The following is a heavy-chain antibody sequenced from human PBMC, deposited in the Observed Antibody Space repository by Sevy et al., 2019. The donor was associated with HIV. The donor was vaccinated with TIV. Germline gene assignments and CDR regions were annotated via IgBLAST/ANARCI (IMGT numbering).Heavy chain of an antibody. CDR2: ITGSGGST. J-gene: IGHJ4*02. CDR1: GFTFSSYA. CDR3: AKDGRGAVANY. D-gene: IGHD6-19*01. Sequence: GGSLRLSCAASGFTFSSYAMSWVRQAPGKGLEWVSAITGSGGSTYYADSVKGRFTISRDNSKNTLYLQMNSLRAEDTAVYYCAKDGRGAVANYWGQGTLVTVSS. V-gene: IGHV3-23*01.